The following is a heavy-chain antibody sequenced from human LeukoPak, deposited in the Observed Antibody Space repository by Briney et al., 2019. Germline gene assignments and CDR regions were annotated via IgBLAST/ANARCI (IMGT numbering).Heavy chain of an antibody. CDR3: ARGWYQLLSSFYFDY. Sequence: GASVKVSCKASGYTFTGYYMHWVRQAPGQGLEWMGWINPNSGGTNYAQKFQGRVTMTRDTSISTVYMELSRLRSDDTAVYYCARGWYQLLSSFYFDYWGQGTLVTVSS. CDR1: GYTFTGYY. CDR2: INPNSGGT. D-gene: IGHD2-2*01. V-gene: IGHV1-2*02. J-gene: IGHJ4*02.